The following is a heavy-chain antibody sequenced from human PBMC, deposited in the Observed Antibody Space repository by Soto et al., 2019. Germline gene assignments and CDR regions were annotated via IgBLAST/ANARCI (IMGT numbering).Heavy chain of an antibody. CDR3: ARSLGPLYGMDV. D-gene: IGHD7-27*01. Sequence: AASVKVSCKASGFTFTAYYMHWVRQAPGQGLEWMGWINPNSGDTNYAQKFQGWVTMTRDTSISTAYMELSRLRSDDTAFYYCARSLGPLYGMDVWGQGTTVTVSS. J-gene: IGHJ6*02. CDR1: GFTFTAYY. CDR2: INPNSGDT. V-gene: IGHV1-2*04.